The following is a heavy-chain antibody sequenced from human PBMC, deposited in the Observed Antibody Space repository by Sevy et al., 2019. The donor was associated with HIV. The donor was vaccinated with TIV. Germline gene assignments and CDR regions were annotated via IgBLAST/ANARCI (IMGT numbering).Heavy chain of an antibody. Sequence: GGSLRLSCRASGFTFTYYAMNWVRQAPGKGLEWVSGISDSGVSTYYADSVKGRFTISRDNSRNTLYLQINSLRAEDTALYYCAKDLAYDNTYIDFWGQGTLVTVSS. V-gene: IGHV3-23*01. CDR3: AKDLAYDNTYIDF. CDR2: ISDSGVST. J-gene: IGHJ4*02. D-gene: IGHD3-22*01. CDR1: GFTFTYYA.